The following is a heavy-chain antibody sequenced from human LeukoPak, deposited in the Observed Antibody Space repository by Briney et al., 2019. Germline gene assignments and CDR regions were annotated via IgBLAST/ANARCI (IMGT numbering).Heavy chain of an antibody. V-gene: IGHV1-58*01. CDR2: IVVGSGNT. D-gene: IGHD4-11*01. Sequence: SVKVSCKASGFTFSSSSVQWVRQARGQRLEWIGWIVVGSGNTNYAQKFQERVTITRDMSTSTAYMELSSLRSEDTAVYYCAADLPYSNYGPLDYWGQGTLVTVSS. CDR3: AADLPYSNYGPLDY. J-gene: IGHJ4*02. CDR1: GFTFSSSS.